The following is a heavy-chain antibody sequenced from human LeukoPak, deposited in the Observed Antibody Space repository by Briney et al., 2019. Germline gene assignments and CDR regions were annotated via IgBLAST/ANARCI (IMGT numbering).Heavy chain of an antibody. CDR3: AKARRVYYYDSSGYDY. D-gene: IGHD3-22*01. V-gene: IGHV3-9*01. Sequence: PGRSLRLSCAASGFTFDDYAMHWVRQAPGKGLEWVSGISWNSGSIGYADSVKGRFTISRDNAKNSLYLQMNSLRAEDTALYYCAKARRVYYYDSSGYDYWGQGTLVTVSS. CDR2: ISWNSGSI. CDR1: GFTFDDYA. J-gene: IGHJ4*02.